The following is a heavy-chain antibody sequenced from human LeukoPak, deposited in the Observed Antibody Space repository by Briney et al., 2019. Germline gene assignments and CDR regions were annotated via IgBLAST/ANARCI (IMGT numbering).Heavy chain of an antibody. J-gene: IGHJ4*02. CDR3: TTDNYYDFWSGYPYFDY. CDR2: ISGSGGST. Sequence: GGSLRLSCAASGFTFSSYAMSWVRQAPGKGLEWVSAISGSGGSTYYADSVKGRFTISRDNSKNTLYLQMNSLKTEDTAVYYCTTDNYYDFWSGYPYFDYWGQGALVTVSS. V-gene: IGHV3-23*01. CDR1: GFTFSSYA. D-gene: IGHD3-3*01.